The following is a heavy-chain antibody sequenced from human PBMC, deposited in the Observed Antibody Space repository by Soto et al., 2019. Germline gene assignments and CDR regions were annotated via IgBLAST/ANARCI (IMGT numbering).Heavy chain of an antibody. CDR3: ARGYQTTVTTLFVFDY. Sequence: SETLSLTCAVSGGSISSGGYSWSWIRQPPGKGLEWIGYIYHSGSTYYNPSLKSRVTISVDRSKNQFSLKLSSVTAADTAVYYCARGYQTTVTTLFVFDYWGQGTLVTVSS. J-gene: IGHJ4*02. V-gene: IGHV4-30-2*01. CDR1: GGSISSGGYS. D-gene: IGHD4-17*01. CDR2: IYHSGST.